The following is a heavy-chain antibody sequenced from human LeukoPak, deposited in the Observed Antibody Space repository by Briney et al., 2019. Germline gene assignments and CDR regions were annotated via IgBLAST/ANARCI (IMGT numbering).Heavy chain of an antibody. D-gene: IGHD1-26*01. V-gene: IGHV3-7*01. CDR1: TFTFTPGW. Sequence: GGSLRLSCEASTFTFTPGWMSWVRQAPGKGLEWVAMMKRDGSEKYYVDSVKGRFTISRDNAENSLYLQMNSLRAENTAVYYCARAAGPYSGSYAFLDYWGQGTLVTVSS. CDR3: ARAAGPYSGSYAFLDY. J-gene: IGHJ4*02. CDR2: MKRDGSEK.